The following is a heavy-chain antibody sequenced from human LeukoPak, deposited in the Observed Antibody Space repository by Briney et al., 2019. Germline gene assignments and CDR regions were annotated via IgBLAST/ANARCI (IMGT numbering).Heavy chain of an antibody. J-gene: IGHJ4*02. D-gene: IGHD1-7*01. V-gene: IGHV6-1*01. CDR3: ARGGLELRGLDYFDY. Sequence: SRTLSLTCAISGDSVSSNSAAWNWIRQSPSRGLEWLGRTYYRSKWYNDYAVSVKSRITINPDTSKNQFSLQLNSVTPEDTAVYYCARGGLELRGLDYFDYWGQGTLVTVSS. CDR1: GDSVSSNSAA. CDR2: TYYRSKWYN.